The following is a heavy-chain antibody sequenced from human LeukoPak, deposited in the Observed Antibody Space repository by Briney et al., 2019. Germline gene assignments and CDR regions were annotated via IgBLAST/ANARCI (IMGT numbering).Heavy chain of an antibody. CDR3: ARELRYFDWPNIEGCYFDY. CDR2: ISYDGSNK. D-gene: IGHD3-9*01. J-gene: IGHJ4*02. Sequence: PGGSLRLSCAASGFTFSSYAMHWVRQAPGKGLEWVAVISYDGSNKYYADSVKGRFTISRDNSKNTLYLQMNSLRAEDTAVYYCARELRYFDWPNIEGCYFDYWGQGTLVTVSS. V-gene: IGHV3-30*04. CDR1: GFTFSSYA.